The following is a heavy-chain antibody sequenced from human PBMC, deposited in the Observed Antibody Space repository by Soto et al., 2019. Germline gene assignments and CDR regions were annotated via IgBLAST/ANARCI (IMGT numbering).Heavy chain of an antibody. CDR2: ISYSGYT. CDR3: ARDKITGLFDY. D-gene: IGHD2-8*02. J-gene: IGHJ4*02. Sequence: PSETLSLTCSVSGGSFRDHYWTWIRQPPGKGLEWIGDISYSGYTNYKPSLKSRLTMSVDMPKNQFSLKLTSLTAADTAVYYCARDKITGLFDYWGKGTLVTVSS. CDR1: GGSFRDHY. V-gene: IGHV4-59*11.